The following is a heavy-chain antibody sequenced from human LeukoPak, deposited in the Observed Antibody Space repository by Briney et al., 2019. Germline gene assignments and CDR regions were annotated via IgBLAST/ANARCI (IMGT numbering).Heavy chain of an antibody. CDR3: ARRQILGYCSSTSCYGNWFDP. CDR1: GYSFTSYW. Sequence: GESLKISCKGSGYSFTSYWIGWVRQMPGKGLEWMGIIYPGDSDTRYSPSFQGQVTISADKSISTAYLQWSSLKASDTAMCYCARRQILGYCSSTSCYGNWFDPWGQGTLVTVSS. J-gene: IGHJ5*02. D-gene: IGHD2-2*01. V-gene: IGHV5-51*01. CDR2: IYPGDSDT.